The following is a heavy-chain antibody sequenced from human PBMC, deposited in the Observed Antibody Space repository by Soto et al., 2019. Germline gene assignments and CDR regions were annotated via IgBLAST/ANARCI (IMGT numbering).Heavy chain of an antibody. Sequence: QVQLVESGGGVVQPGRSLRLSCAASGFTFSSYGMHWVRQAPGKGLEWVAVISYDGSNKYYADSVKGRFTISRDNSKNTLYGPMNSLRAEDTAVYYCAKGRGYVFGYFEYWGQGTLVTVSS. V-gene: IGHV3-30*18. J-gene: IGHJ4*03. CDR3: AKGRGYVFGYFEY. CDR1: GFTFSSYG. CDR2: ISYDGSNK. D-gene: IGHD5-12*01.